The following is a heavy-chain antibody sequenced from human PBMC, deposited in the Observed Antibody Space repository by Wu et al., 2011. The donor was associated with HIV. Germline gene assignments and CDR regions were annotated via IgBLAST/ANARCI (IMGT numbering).Heavy chain of an antibody. CDR3: ARVGGRGGNSQKWFDP. CDR2: INPSGGST. J-gene: IGHJ5*02. V-gene: IGHV1-46*01. D-gene: IGHD4-23*01. CDR1: GYSFTSYY. Sequence: QVQLVQSGAEVKKPGASVKVSCKASGYSFTSYYMHWVRQAPGQGPEWMGIINPSGGSTNYAQRFQGRVTLTRDTSTRTVYMELSSLRSEDTAVYYCARVGGRGGNSQKWFDPGAREPWSPSP.